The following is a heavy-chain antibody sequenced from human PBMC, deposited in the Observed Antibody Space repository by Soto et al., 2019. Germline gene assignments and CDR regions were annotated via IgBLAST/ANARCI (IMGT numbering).Heavy chain of an antibody. CDR3: AREAPSITGTETPDY. D-gene: IGHD1-20*01. Sequence: QVQLVESGGGVVQPGRSLRLSCAASGFTFSSYAMHWVRQAPGKGLEWVAVISYDGSNKYYADSVKGRFTISRDNSKNTLYLQMNSLRAEDTAVYYCAREAPSITGTETPDYRGQGTLVTVSS. CDR2: ISYDGSNK. J-gene: IGHJ4*02. CDR1: GFTFSSYA. V-gene: IGHV3-30-3*01.